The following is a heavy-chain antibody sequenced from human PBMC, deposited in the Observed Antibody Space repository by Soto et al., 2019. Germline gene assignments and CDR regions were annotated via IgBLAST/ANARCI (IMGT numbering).Heavy chain of an antibody. J-gene: IGHJ4*02. D-gene: IGHD5-12*01. CDR1: GGSFSGYY. Sequence: QVQLQQWGAGLLKPSETLSLTCAVYGGSFSGYYWSWIRQPPGKGLEWIGEINHSGSTNYNPSLKSRVTISVDTSKNQFSLKLSSVTAVDTAVYYCAREAPHSGYGYDYWGQGTLVTVSS. CDR2: INHSGST. V-gene: IGHV4-34*01. CDR3: AREAPHSGYGYDY.